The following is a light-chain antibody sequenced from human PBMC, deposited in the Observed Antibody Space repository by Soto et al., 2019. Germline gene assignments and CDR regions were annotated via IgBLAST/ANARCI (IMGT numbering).Light chain of an antibody. Sequence: QAELTQPASVSGSPGQAITISCTGTSSDVGGYNYVSWYQQHPGKAPKLMIYDVSNRPSGVSNRFSGSKSGNTASLTISGLQAEDEADYYCSSYTSSSTLVVFGTGTKVTV. CDR3: SSYTSSSTLVV. J-gene: IGLJ1*01. CDR2: DVS. V-gene: IGLV2-14*01. CDR1: SSDVGGYNY.